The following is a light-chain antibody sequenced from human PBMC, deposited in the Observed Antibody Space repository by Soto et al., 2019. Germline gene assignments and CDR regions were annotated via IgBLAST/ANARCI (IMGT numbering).Light chain of an antibody. CDR3: QQTYSTWT. CDR2: KAS. V-gene: IGKV1-5*03. J-gene: IGKJ1*01. Sequence: DIQMTQSPSTLSGSVGDRVTITCRASQTISSWLAWYQQKPGKAPKPLIYKASTLKSGVPSRFSGSGSGTDFTLTISSLQPEDFATYYCQQTYSTWTFGQGTKVDIK. CDR1: QTISSW.